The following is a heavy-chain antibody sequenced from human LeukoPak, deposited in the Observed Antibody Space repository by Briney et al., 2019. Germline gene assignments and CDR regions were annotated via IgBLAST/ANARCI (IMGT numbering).Heavy chain of an antibody. CDR3: ARDRDYDYVWGSYTDAFDI. Sequence: ASVKLSCKASGYTFTCYYMHWVRQAPGQGLEGMGWINPNSGGTNYAQKLQGRVTMTRDTSISTAYMELSRLRSDDTAVYYCARDRDYDYVWGSYTDAFDIWGQGTMVTVSS. CDR2: INPNSGGT. D-gene: IGHD3-16*01. V-gene: IGHV1-2*02. CDR1: GYTFTCYY. J-gene: IGHJ3*02.